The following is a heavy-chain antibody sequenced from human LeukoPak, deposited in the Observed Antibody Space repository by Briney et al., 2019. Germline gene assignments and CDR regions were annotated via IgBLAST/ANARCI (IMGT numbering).Heavy chain of an antibody. CDR1: GGSISSGSYY. CDR2: IYTSGST. Sequence: SQTLSLTCTVSGGSISSGSYYWSWIRQPAGKGVEWIGRIYTSGSTNYNPSLKSRVTISVDTSKNQFSLKLSSVTAADTAVYYCATIAAAGTEYFDYCGQGTLVTVSS. J-gene: IGHJ4*02. CDR3: ATIAAAGTEYFDY. D-gene: IGHD6-13*01. V-gene: IGHV4-61*02.